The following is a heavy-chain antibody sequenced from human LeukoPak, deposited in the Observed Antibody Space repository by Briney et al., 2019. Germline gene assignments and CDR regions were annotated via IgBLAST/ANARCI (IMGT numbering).Heavy chain of an antibody. V-gene: IGHV1-58*01. CDR2: IVVGSGNT. Sequence: ASVKVSCKASGFTFTSSAVQWVRQARGQRLEWIGWIVVGSGNTNYAQKFQERVTITRDMSTSTAYMELSSLRSEDTAVYYCARDGRYSSSWHQYYYYMDVWGKGTTVTVSS. CDR1: GFTFTSSA. D-gene: IGHD6-13*01. CDR3: ARDGRYSSSWHQYYYYMDV. J-gene: IGHJ6*03.